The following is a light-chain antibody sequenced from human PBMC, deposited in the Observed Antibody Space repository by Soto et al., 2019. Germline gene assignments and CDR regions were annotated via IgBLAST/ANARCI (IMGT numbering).Light chain of an antibody. CDR1: QSISSW. CDR3: QHYNSYSEA. J-gene: IGKJ1*01. V-gene: IGKV1-5*03. Sequence: DIQMTQSPSTLSASVGDRVTIACRASQSISSWLAWYQQKPGKAPKLLIYKASTLKSGVPSRFSGSGSGTEFTLTISSLQPDDFETYYCQHYNSYSEAFGHGTKVDIX. CDR2: KAS.